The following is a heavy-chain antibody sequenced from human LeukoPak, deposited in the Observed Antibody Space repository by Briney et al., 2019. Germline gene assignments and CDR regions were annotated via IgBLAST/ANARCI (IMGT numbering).Heavy chain of an antibody. CDR2: INHSGST. V-gene: IGHV4-34*01. CDR1: GGSFSGYY. Sequence: SETLYLTCAVYGGSFSGYYWSRIRQPPGKGLEWIEEINHSGSTNYNPSLKSRVTISVDTSKNQFSLKLSSVTAADTAVYYCARGRRHIVVVVAATHNWFDPWGQGTLVTVSS. D-gene: IGHD2-15*01. J-gene: IGHJ5*02. CDR3: ARGRRHIVVVVAATHNWFDP.